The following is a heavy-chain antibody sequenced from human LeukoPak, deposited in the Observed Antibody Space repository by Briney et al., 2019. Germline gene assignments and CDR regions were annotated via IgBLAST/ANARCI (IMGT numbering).Heavy chain of an antibody. J-gene: IGHJ4*02. CDR3: AKVDGGYCSSTSCYMAWRNFDY. D-gene: IGHD2-2*02. CDR1: GFTFSSYA. Sequence: GGSLRLSCAASGFTFSSYAMSWVRQAPGKGLVWVSAISGSGGSTYHADSVKGRFTISRDNSKNTLYLQMNSLRAEDTAVYYCAKVDGGYCSSTSCYMAWRNFDYWGQGTLVTVSS. CDR2: ISGSGGST. V-gene: IGHV3-23*01.